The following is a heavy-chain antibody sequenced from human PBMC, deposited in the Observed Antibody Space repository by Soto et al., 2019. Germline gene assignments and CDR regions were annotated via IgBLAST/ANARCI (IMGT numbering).Heavy chain of an antibody. J-gene: IGHJ4*02. V-gene: IGHV3-74*03. CDR3: VRGLGNSDY. CDR1: GFTFSSYW. D-gene: IGHD1-7*01. CDR2: IDTYGTDT. Sequence: EVQLVESGGGLVQPGGSLRLSCAASGFTFSSYWMHWVRQAPGEGLVWISFIDTYGTDTKYADSVKGRFTTSRDNAKNTLYLLMSRLRAEDTAVYYCVRGLGNSDYWGQGTLVTVSS.